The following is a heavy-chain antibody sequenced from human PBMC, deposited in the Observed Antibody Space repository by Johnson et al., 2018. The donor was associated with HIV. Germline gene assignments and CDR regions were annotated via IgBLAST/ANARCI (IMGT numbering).Heavy chain of an antibody. J-gene: IGHJ3*02. D-gene: IGHD1-26*01. CDR2: ISYDGSNK. CDR1: GFTFSSYA. V-gene: IGHV3-30-3*01. CDR3: AKGFRVGATDAFDI. Sequence: QVHLVESGGGVVQPGRSLRLSCAASGFTFSSYAMHWVRQAPGKGLEWVAVISYDGSNKYYSDSVKGRFTISRDNSKNTLYLQMNSLRAEDTAVYRCAKGFRVGATDAFDIWGQGTMVTVSS.